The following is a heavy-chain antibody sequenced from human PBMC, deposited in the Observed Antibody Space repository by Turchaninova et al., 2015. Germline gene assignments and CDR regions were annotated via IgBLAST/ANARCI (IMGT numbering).Heavy chain of an antibody. CDR2: IRCSGGST. D-gene: IGHD4-17*01. Sequence: EVQMLESGGGWVQPGGSLGLSCAASGFTFSSDPMGWVRQAPGKGLDWVSAIRCSGGSTYYADSVKGRFTISRDNSKNTLYLQMNSLRAEDTAVYFCAKSQVTTSPGFDYWGQGTLVTVSS. CDR3: AKSQVTTSPGFDY. V-gene: IGHV3-23*01. CDR1: GFTFSSDP. J-gene: IGHJ4*02.